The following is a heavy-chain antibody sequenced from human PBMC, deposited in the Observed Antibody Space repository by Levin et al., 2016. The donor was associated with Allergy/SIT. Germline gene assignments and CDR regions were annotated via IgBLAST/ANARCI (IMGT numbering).Heavy chain of an antibody. Sequence: GESLKISCAASGFTFSSYSMNWVRQAPGKGLEWVSSISGSGGSTYYADSVKGRFTISRDNSKNTLYLQMNSLRAEDTAIYYCAKPSYTGNSDWWGQGTLVTVSS. CDR3: AKPSYTGNSDW. J-gene: IGHJ4*02. V-gene: IGHV3-23*01. CDR2: ISGSGGST. CDR1: GFTFSSYS. D-gene: IGHD3-16*01.